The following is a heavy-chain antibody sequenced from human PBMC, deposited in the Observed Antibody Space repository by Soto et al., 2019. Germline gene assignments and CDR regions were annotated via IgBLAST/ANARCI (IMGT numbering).Heavy chain of an antibody. CDR3: ASRLEVLRFLEWSTNYYGMDV. J-gene: IGHJ6*02. CDR2: IIPIFGTA. V-gene: IGHV1-69*13. CDR1: GGTFSSYA. Sequence: ASVKVSCKASGGTFSSYASSWVRQAPGQGLEWMGGIIPIFGTANYAQKFQGRVTITADESTSTAYMELSSRRSEDTAVYYCASRLEVLRFLEWSTNYYGMDVWGQGTTVTVSS. D-gene: IGHD3-3*01.